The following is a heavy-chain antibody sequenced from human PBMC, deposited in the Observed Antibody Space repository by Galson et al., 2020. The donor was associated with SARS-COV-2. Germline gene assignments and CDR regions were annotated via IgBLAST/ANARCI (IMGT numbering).Heavy chain of an antibody. J-gene: IGHJ4*02. CDR3: ARAGSDYNSYYFDY. D-gene: IGHD4-4*01. V-gene: IGHV4-61*02. Sequence: SETLSLTCTVSGGSITSGTYYWTWIRQPAGRGLEWIGRIYASGSTTYNPSLRSRVTISADTSKNQFSLKLTSVTAADTAVYFCARAGSDYNSYYFDYWGQGTLVTVSS. CDR2: IYASGST. CDR1: GGSITSGTYY.